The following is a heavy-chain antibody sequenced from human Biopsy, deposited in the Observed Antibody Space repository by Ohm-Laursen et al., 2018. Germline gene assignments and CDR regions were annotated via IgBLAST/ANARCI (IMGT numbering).Heavy chain of an antibody. J-gene: IGHJ4*02. CDR1: GFIFSSYA. Sequence: SLRLSCLASGFIFSSYAMSWVRQAPGKGLEWVSGISDSGGSTYYADSVKGRFTISRDNSKNTLYLEMNSLRAEDTAIYYCAKARSGSSNSCYNYWGQGTLVIVSS. CDR3: AKARSGSSNSCYNY. D-gene: IGHD2-2*02. V-gene: IGHV3-23*01. CDR2: ISDSGGST.